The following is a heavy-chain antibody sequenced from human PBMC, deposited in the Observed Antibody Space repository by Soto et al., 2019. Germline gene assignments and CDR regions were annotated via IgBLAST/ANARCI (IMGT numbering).Heavy chain of an antibody. CDR3: TTGPVRFLEWLFHGNDY. V-gene: IGHV3-15*01. J-gene: IGHJ4*02. CDR1: GFTFSNAW. D-gene: IGHD3-3*01. Sequence: GRSLRLSCAASGFTFSNAWMSWVRQAPGKGLEWVGRIKSKTDGGTTDYAAPVKGRFTISRDDSKNTLYLQMNSLKTEDTAVYYCTTGPVRFLEWLFHGNDYWGQGTLVTVSS. CDR2: IKSKTDGGTT.